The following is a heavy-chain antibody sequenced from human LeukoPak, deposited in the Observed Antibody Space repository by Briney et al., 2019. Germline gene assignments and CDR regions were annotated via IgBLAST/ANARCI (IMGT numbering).Heavy chain of an antibody. CDR3: ARDQYLGGSATTGTTGDQDYYYYGMDV. CDR2: ISSSSSYI. D-gene: IGHD1-1*01. CDR1: GLTFSSYS. V-gene: IGHV3-21*01. Sequence: PGGSLRLSCAASGLTFSSYSMNWVRQAPGKGLEWVSSISSSSSYIYYADSVKGRFTISRDNAKNSLYLQMNSLRAEDTAVYYCARDQYLGGSATTGTTGDQDYYYYGMDVWGQGTTVTVSS. J-gene: IGHJ6*02.